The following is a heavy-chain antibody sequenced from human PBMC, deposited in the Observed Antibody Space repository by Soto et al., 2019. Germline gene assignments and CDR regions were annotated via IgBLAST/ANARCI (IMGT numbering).Heavy chain of an antibody. CDR2: IWYEGSNK. CDR3: ARAGDSVLVPAAMGTGMDV. CDR1: GFTFSSYG. Sequence: GGSLRLSCAASGFTFSSYGMHWVRQAPGKGLGWVAVIWYEGSNKYYADSVKGRFTISRDNSKNTLYLQMNSLRAEDTAVYYCARAGDSVLVPAAMGTGMDVWGQGTTVTVSS. J-gene: IGHJ6*02. D-gene: IGHD2-2*01. V-gene: IGHV3-33*01.